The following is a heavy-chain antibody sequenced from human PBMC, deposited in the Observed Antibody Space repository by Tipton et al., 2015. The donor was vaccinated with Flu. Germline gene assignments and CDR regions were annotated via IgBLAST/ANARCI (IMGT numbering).Heavy chain of an antibody. CDR3: ARSIRGSDWFDP. J-gene: IGHJ5*02. V-gene: IGHV4-59*01. CDR2: VYYTGTT. Sequence: TLSLTCTVSGGSISSYYWTWIRQTPGKGLEWMGYVYYTGTTTYNPSLKSRVTMALDTSKKQSSLTLNSVTAADTAVYYCARSIRGSDWFDPWGQGTLVTVSS. D-gene: IGHD3-10*01. CDR1: GGSISSYY.